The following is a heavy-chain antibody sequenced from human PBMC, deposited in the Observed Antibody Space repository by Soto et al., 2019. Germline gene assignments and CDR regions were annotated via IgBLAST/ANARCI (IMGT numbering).Heavy chain of an antibody. J-gene: IGHJ5*02. Sequence: PGGSLRLSCSACGFTFSEYSMHWVRQAPWKGLQYVSTISSDGDITYYADSVKGRFTISRDNSKNTLYLQMNSLRPEDTAVYYCFKFSTFYYILTGYYSENCFDPSGDRTLVTTCS. CDR2: ISSDGDIT. CDR1: GFTFSEYS. V-gene: IGHV3-64D*06. D-gene: IGHD3-9*01. CDR3: FKFSTFYYILTGYYSENCFDP.